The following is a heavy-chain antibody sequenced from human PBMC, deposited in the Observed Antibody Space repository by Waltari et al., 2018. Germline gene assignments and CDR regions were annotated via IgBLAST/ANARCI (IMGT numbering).Heavy chain of an antibody. J-gene: IGHJ6*03. CDR2: INWNGGST. Sequence: VQLQESGPGLVKPSGTLSLTCAVSGGSISSSNWWSWVRQAPGKGLEWVSGINWNGGSTGYADSVKGRFTISRDNAKNSLYLQMNSLRAEDTALYYCARKLQTGYWPYYYYYMDVWGKGTTVTVSS. D-gene: IGHD3-9*01. CDR3: ARKLQTGYWPYYYYYMDV. V-gene: IGHV3-20*04. CDR1: GGSISSSNW.